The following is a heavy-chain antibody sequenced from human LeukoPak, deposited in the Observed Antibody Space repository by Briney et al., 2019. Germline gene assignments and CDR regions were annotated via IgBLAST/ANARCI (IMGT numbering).Heavy chain of an antibody. V-gene: IGHV1-18*01. D-gene: IGHD1-26*01. Sequence: VASVKVSCKASGYTFTSYGISWVRQAPGQGLEWMGWISAYNGNTNYAQKLQGRVTMTTDTSTSTAYMELRSLRSDDTAVYYCARAGDSGSYFIRAFDIWGQGTMVTVSS. CDR1: GYTFTSYG. CDR2: ISAYNGNT. CDR3: ARAGDSGSYFIRAFDI. J-gene: IGHJ3*02.